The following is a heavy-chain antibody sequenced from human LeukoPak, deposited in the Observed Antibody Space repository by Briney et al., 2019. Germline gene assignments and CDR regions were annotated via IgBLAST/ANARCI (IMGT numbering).Heavy chain of an antibody. V-gene: IGHV3-15*01. CDR2: IKGKTDGGTT. Sequence: GGSLRLSCAASGFTFINAWMTWVRQAPGKGLEWVALIKGKTDGGTTDYAAPVKGRYFISRDDSKNTLYLQMDSLQTEDTAVYYCTTHYPDSGSYNYWGQGTLVTVSS. J-gene: IGHJ4*02. CDR3: TTHYPDSGSYNY. D-gene: IGHD1-26*01. CDR1: GFTFINAW.